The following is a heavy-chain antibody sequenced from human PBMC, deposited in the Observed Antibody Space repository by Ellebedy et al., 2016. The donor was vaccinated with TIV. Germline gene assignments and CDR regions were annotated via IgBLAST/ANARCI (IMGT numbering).Heavy chain of an antibody. Sequence: GESLKISXAGSGFTFRAYAMSWVRQAPGKGLEWVSTLSGSGGNTFYADSVQGRFTISRDKSKKTLYLQMNSLSVEDTALYYCALSSGHDSKDIYYYYMDVWGIGTTVTVSS. CDR2: LSGSGGNT. J-gene: IGHJ6*03. CDR3: ALSSGHDSKDIYYYYMDV. CDR1: GFTFRAYA. D-gene: IGHD5-12*01. V-gene: IGHV3-23*01.